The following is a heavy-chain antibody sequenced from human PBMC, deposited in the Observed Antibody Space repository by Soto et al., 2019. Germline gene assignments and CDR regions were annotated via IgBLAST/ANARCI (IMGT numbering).Heavy chain of an antibody. J-gene: IGHJ4*02. CDR1: GFTFSSYA. Sequence: PGGSLRLSCAASGFTFSSYAMSGVRQPTGKGLEWVSSIGTAGDTYYAVSVKGRFTISRDNAKNSLSLQMNSLRAGDMAVYFCAKSQEIGTHFFDSWGQGTQVTVSS. D-gene: IGHD6-13*01. CDR2: IGTAGDT. CDR3: AKSQEIGTHFFDS. V-gene: IGHV3-13*01.